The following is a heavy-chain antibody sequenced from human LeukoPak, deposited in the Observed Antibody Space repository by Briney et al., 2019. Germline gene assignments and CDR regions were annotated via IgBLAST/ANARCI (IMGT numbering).Heavy chain of an antibody. CDR1: GYSLSSDYY. J-gene: IGHJ5*02. Sequence: PSETLSVTCAVSGYSLSSDYYWGWIRPPPGKGLGWSGSNHHSGSTYYNQTLKSRVTISVDTSKNHFSLQLSSVTAADAAVYYGARYEYGSGSYHLGPNWFDPWGQGTMVTVSS. V-gene: IGHV4-38-2*01. CDR3: ARYEYGSGSYHLGPNWFDP. CDR2: NHHSGST. D-gene: IGHD3-10*01.